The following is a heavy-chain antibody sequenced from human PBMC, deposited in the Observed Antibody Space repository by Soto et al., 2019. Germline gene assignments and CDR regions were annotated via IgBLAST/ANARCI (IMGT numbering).Heavy chain of an antibody. Sequence: RRLSCAASGFSFDTYVIHWVRQAPGKGLEWVALIWFDGSNKYYADSVRGRFTISRDNSKNMLFLQMNSLTADDTAVYYCARDNNDYSPLASDYYYGVDVWGQGTAVTVSS. CDR3: ARDNNDYSPLASDYYYGVDV. V-gene: IGHV3-33*01. D-gene: IGHD1-1*01. J-gene: IGHJ6*02. CDR2: IWFDGSNK. CDR1: GFSFDTYV.